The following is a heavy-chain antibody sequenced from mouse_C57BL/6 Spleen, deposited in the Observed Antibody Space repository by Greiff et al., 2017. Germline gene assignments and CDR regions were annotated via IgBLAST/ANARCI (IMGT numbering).Heavy chain of an antibody. CDR3: ARDYGSSYDWFAY. CDR1: GYTFTSYW. CDR2: IDPSDSET. J-gene: IGHJ3*01. D-gene: IGHD1-1*01. V-gene: IGHV1-52*01. Sequence: VQLQQPGAELVRPGSSVKLSCKASGYTFTSYWMHWVKQRPIQGLEWIGNIDPSDSETHYNQKFKDKATLTVDKSSSTAYMQLSSLTSEDSAVYYCARDYGSSYDWFAYWGQGTLVTVSA.